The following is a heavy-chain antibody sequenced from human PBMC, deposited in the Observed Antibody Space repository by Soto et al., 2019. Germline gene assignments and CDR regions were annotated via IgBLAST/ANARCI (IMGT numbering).Heavy chain of an antibody. V-gene: IGHV4-4*07. CDR2: ITVNGIT. Sequence: SETLSLTCTISGAYVSDFSWSWIRQPAGKGLEWIGRITVNGITQYTPSFRSRVTMSMDTSRNQFSLNLQSATAADTALYYCARESGENWTYEAHWGQGTLVTVSS. CDR1: GAYVSDFS. D-gene: IGHD1-7*01. J-gene: IGHJ1*01. CDR3: ARESGENWTYEAH.